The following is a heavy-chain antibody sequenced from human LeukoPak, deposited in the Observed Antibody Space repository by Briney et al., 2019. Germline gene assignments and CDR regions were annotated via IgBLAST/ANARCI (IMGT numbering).Heavy chain of an antibody. CDR2: VSAYNGKT. CDR1: GYTFTTTY. V-gene: IGHV1-18*01. D-gene: IGHD1-26*01. Sequence: GASLKVSCKTSGYTFTTTYINWVRQAPGQGLEGMGWVSAYNGKTSYAQKFQGRVTMTIDTSTTTAYMDLTSLTFDDTAVYYCARGGTYYPCIDYWGQGTLVTVSS. CDR3: ARGGTYYPCIDY. J-gene: IGHJ4*02.